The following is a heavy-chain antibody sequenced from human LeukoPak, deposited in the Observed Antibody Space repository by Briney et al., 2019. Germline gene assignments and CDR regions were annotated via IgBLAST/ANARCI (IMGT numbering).Heavy chain of an antibody. CDR3: ARALLWFGEPSHIDY. Sequence: ASVKISCKASGYSFTSYGISWVRQAPGQGLEWMGWISSYDGNTNYAQKVQGRVTMTTDSSTSTAYMELRSLRSDDTAVYYCARALLWFGEPSHIDYWGQGTLVTASS. V-gene: IGHV1-18*04. D-gene: IGHD3-10*01. J-gene: IGHJ4*02. CDR1: GYSFTSYG. CDR2: ISSYDGNT.